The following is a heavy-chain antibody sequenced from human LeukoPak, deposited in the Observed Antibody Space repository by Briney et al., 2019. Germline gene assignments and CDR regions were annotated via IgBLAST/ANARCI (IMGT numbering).Heavy chain of an antibody. D-gene: IGHD1-7*01. CDR2: ISSSSSYI. Sequence: GGSLRLSCAASGFTFSSYSMNWVRQAPGKGLEWVSSISSSSSYIHYADSVKGRFTISRDNAKNSLYLQMNSLRAEDTAVYYCASEGDGITGTTSPFYYYYYMDVWGKGTTVTVSS. CDR3: ASEGDGITGTTSPFYYYYYMDV. CDR1: GFTFSSYS. J-gene: IGHJ6*03. V-gene: IGHV3-21*01.